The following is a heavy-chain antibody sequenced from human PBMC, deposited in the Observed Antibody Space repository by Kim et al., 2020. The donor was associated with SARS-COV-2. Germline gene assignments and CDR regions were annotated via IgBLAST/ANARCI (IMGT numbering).Heavy chain of an antibody. CDR2: ISSSSSYI. Sequence: GGSLRLSCAASGFTFSSYSMNWVRQAPGKGLEWVSSISSSSSYIYYADSVKGRFTISRDNAKNSRYLQMNSLRAEDTAVYYCVRDRAYTAMVRYYYYYGMDVWGQGTTVTVSS. CDR1: GFTFSSYS. CDR3: VRDRAYTAMVRYYYYYGMDV. J-gene: IGHJ6*02. D-gene: IGHD5-18*01. V-gene: IGHV3-21*01.